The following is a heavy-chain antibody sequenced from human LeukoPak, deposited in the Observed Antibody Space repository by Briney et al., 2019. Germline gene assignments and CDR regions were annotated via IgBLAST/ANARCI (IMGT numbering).Heavy chain of an antibody. CDR1: GYNFANYG. CDR2: VSVYKGNT. V-gene: IGHV1-18*01. CDR3: ARSHSGSLRAPFDY. J-gene: IGHJ4*02. D-gene: IGHD3-22*01. Sequence: GASVKVSCKASGYNFANYGMSWVRQAPGQGLEWMGWVSVYKGNTQYAQKFQDRVTMTTDTSTSTAYMELRSLTSDDTAVYYCARSHSGSLRAPFDYWGQGTLVTVSS.